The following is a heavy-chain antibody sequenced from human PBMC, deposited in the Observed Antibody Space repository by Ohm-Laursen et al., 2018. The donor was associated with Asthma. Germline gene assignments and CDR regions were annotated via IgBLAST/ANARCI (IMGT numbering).Heavy chain of an antibody. J-gene: IGHJ1*01. Sequence: SLSLSCAASGYTVSRYSIPWVRQVPGKGLEWVASISTASTFIYYADSVRGRFTTSRDNAKNSVYLQMNSLRAEDTAVYYCARGIAVASGTQHWGQGTLVTVSS. V-gene: IGHV3-21*01. D-gene: IGHD6-19*01. CDR1: GYTVSRYS. CDR2: ISTASTFI. CDR3: ARGIAVASGTQH.